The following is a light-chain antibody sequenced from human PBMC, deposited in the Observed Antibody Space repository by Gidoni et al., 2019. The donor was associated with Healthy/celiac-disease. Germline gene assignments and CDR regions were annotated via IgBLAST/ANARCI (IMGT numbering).Light chain of an antibody. CDR1: QSVLYSSNNKNY. CDR2: WAS. Sequence: DIVMTQSPASLAVSLGERATINCKSSQSVLYSSNNKNYLAWYQQKPGQPPKLLMYWASTRESGVPDRFSGSGSGTDFTLTISSLQAEDVAVYYCQQYYSTPQTFGGGTKVEIK. CDR3: QQYYSTPQT. V-gene: IGKV4-1*01. J-gene: IGKJ4*01.